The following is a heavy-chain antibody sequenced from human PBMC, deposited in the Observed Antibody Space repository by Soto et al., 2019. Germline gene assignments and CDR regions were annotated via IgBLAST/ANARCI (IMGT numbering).Heavy chain of an antibody. CDR2: IYYSGST. V-gene: IGHV4-31*03. J-gene: IGHJ4*02. CDR3: AGCYDWPCPFDY. D-gene: IGHD3-3*01. Sequence: PSETLSLTCTVSGGSISSGGYYWSWIRQHPGKGLEWIGYIYYSGSTYYNPSLKSRVTISVDTSKNQFSLKRSSVTAADTAVYYCAGCYDWPCPFDYWGQGTLVTVSS. CDR1: GGSISSGGYY.